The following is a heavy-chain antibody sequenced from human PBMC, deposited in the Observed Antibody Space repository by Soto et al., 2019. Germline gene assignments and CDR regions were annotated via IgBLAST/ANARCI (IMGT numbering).Heavy chain of an antibody. Sequence: EVQLLESGGGLVQPGGSLRLSCAASGFTFSSYAMIWVRQAPGKGLEWVSAISGSGGSKYYADSVKGRFTISRDNSKNTLYLQMNSLRAEDTAVYYCAKDFEYSSSSYFDYWGQGTLVTVSS. CDR3: AKDFEYSSSSYFDY. D-gene: IGHD6-6*01. J-gene: IGHJ4*02. V-gene: IGHV3-23*01. CDR2: ISGSGGSK. CDR1: GFTFSSYA.